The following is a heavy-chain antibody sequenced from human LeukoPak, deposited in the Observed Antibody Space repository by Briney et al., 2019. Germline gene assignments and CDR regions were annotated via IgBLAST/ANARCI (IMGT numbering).Heavy chain of an antibody. D-gene: IGHD6-13*01. CDR2: IYYSGST. CDR1: GGSISSGGYY. J-gene: IGHJ4*02. Sequence: SETLSLTCTVSGGSISSGGYYWSWIRQHPGKGLEWIGSIYYSGSTYYNPSLKSRVTISVDTSKNQFSLKLSSVTAADTAVYCCARVGPGIAAAGTFDYWGQGTLVTVSS. V-gene: IGHV4-31*03. CDR3: ARVGPGIAAAGTFDY.